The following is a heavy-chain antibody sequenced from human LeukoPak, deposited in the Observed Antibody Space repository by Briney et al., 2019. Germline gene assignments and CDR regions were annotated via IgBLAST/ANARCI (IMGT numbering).Heavy chain of an antibody. CDR3: AKASWASNADVVL. CDR1: GFTFSNYA. J-gene: IGHJ4*02. V-gene: IGHV3-23*01. Sequence: GGSLRLSCAASGFTFSNYAMSWVRQAPAGGLEWVSSLRGDGETFYADSVKGRFTLSRDDSRNTVYLQLNNLRVEDTAVYYCAKASWASNADVVLWGQGTLVNVSS. CDR2: LRGDGET. D-gene: IGHD2-15*01.